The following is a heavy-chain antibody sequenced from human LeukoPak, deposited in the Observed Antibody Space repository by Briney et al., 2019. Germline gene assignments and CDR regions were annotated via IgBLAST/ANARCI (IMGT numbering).Heavy chain of an antibody. Sequence: ASVKVSCTASGYTFTGYYMHWVRQAPGQGLEWMGWISANDGKTHYSERHQGRVTMTTDTVTSTAYMELRSLRSDDTAVYYCARELHVERDDYWGQGTLVTVSS. J-gene: IGHJ4*02. CDR2: ISANDGKT. V-gene: IGHV1-18*04. CDR1: GYTFTGYY. D-gene: IGHD1-1*01. CDR3: ARELHVERDDY.